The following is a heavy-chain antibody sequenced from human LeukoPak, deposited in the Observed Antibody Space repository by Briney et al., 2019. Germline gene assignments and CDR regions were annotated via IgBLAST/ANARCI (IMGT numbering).Heavy chain of an antibody. CDR2: IRSKAYGGTT. D-gene: IGHD3-22*01. CDR3: TRDPNPNYYDSSGYPNY. V-gene: IGHV3-49*03. CDR1: GFTFGDYA. J-gene: IGHJ4*02. Sequence: GGSLRLSCTASGFTFGDYAMSWFRQAPGKGLEWVAFIRSKAYGGTTEYAASVKGRFTISRDDSKSIAYLQMNSLKTEDTAVYYCTRDPNPNYYDSSGYPNYWGQGTLVTVSS.